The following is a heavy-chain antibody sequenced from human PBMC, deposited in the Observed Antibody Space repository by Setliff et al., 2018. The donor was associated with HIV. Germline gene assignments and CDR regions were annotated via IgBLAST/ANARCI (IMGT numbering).Heavy chain of an antibody. Sequence: PSETLSLTCTVSGASIRSFHWSWIRQPPGKGLEWIGYIYYSGSANYTPSLKSRVTISLDTSKSQFSLKLCSVTAADTAMYYCARVLDYYDSSPYYFDYWGQGTQVTVSS. CDR3: ARVLDYYDSSPYYFDY. J-gene: IGHJ4*02. CDR1: GASIRSFH. V-gene: IGHV4-59*01. D-gene: IGHD3-22*01. CDR2: IYYSGSA.